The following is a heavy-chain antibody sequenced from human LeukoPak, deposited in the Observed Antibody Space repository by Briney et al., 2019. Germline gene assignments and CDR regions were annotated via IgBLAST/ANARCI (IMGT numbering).Heavy chain of an antibody. J-gene: IGHJ6*03. CDR1: GGTFTSYA. D-gene: IGHD5-18*01. CDR2: IIPIFVTA. V-gene: IGHV1-69*06. Sequence: SLKVSSTASGGTFTSYAISWVRQAPGHGLEWMGGIIPIFVTANYAQKVQDRVTITEDKSTSTAYMELSSLRSEDTAVYYCARDGGIQPRWRLYYYYMDVWGKGTTVTVSS. CDR3: ARDGGIQPRWRLYYYYMDV.